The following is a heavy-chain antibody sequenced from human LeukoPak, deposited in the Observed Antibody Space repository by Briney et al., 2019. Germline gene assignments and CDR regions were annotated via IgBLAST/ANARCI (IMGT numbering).Heavy chain of an antibody. V-gene: IGHV3-53*01. CDR3: ARLRRGY. D-gene: IGHD2-15*01. CDR2: IKSDGAT. CDR1: GLTVSSNH. Sequence: GGSLRLSCAASGLTVSSNHMSWVRQAPGKGLEWVSLIKSDGATEYADSVKGRFTISRDNSKNTLFLQMNSLRVEDTAVYYCARLRRGYWGRGTPVTVSS. J-gene: IGHJ4*02.